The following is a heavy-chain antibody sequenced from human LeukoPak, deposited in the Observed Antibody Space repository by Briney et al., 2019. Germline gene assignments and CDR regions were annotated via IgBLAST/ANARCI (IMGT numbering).Heavy chain of an antibody. Sequence: GGSLRLSCAASGFTFSSYWMSWVRQPPGKGLEWVANIKQDGSEKYYVDSVKGRFTISRDNAKNSLYLQMNSLRAEDTAVYYCARETQRDFWSGFNWFDPWGQGTLVTVSS. D-gene: IGHD3-3*01. J-gene: IGHJ5*02. V-gene: IGHV3-7*01. CDR1: GFTFSSYW. CDR2: IKQDGSEK. CDR3: ARETQRDFWSGFNWFDP.